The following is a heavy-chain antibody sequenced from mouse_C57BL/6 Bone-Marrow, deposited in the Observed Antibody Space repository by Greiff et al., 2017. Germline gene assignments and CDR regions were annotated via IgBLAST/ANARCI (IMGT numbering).Heavy chain of an antibody. D-gene: IGHD2-5*01. V-gene: IGHV5-4*03. CDR3: ASPIVLRSSSFAY. CDR1: GFTFSSYA. Sequence: EVMLVESGGGLVKPGGSLKLSCAASGFTFSSYALSWVSQTPEKRLEWVANISDCGSYTYYPDNVKGRFTISSDNAKNNLYLQMRHLKSEDTDTYDCASPIVLRSSSFAYWGQGTPGTVSA. CDR2: ISDCGSYT. J-gene: IGHJ3*01.